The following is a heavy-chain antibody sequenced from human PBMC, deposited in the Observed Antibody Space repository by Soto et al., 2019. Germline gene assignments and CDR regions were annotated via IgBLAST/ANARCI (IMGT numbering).Heavy chain of an antibody. D-gene: IGHD4-17*01. V-gene: IGHV3-21*01. Sequence: GGSLRLSCAASGFTFSSYSMNWVRQAPGKGLEWVSSISSTSSYIYYADSVKGRFTVSRDNAKNSLYLQMNSLRAEDTAVYYCARTLSSTMTTYIFAYWGQGTLVTVSS. J-gene: IGHJ4*02. CDR1: GFTFSSYS. CDR3: ARTLSSTMTTYIFAY. CDR2: ISSTSSYI.